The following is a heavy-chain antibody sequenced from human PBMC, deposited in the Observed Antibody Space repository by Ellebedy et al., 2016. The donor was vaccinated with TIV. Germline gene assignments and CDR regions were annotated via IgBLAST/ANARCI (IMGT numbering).Heavy chain of an antibody. V-gene: IGHV3-33*01. CDR3: VRRVAGKASFDY. J-gene: IGHJ4*02. CDR2: VWYNGNTK. CDR1: GFIFSSYG. Sequence: GESLKISCAASGFIFSSYGMHWVRQAPGKGLEWVGIVWYNGNTKYYGDSVKGRFTISRDNSKNMVHLQMDSLRAEDTAVYYCVRRVAGKASFDYWGQGTLVTVSS. D-gene: IGHD6-19*01.